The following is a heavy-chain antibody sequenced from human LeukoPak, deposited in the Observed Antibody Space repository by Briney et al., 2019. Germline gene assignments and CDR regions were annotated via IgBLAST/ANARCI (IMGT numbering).Heavy chain of an antibody. Sequence: SETLSLTCTVSGGSISSYYWNWIRQPPGKGLEWIGYIYYSGSTNYNPSLTSRLTISVATSKNQFSLKLSSVTAADTAVYYCARVLRRLRHYYYYMDVWGKETTVTVSS. CDR3: ARVLRRLRHYYYYMDV. V-gene: IGHV4-59*01. J-gene: IGHJ6*03. CDR1: GGSISSYY. CDR2: IYYSGST. D-gene: IGHD4-17*01.